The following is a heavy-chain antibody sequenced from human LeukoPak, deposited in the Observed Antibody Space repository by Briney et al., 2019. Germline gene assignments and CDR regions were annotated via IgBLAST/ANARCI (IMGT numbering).Heavy chain of an antibody. Sequence: GGSLRLSCAASGFTFSGYAMSWVRQAPGKGLEWVSAISGSGGSTYYADSVKGRFTISRDSSKNTLHLQMNSLRAEDTAVYYCAREGGTITIFGVVTPDDWGQGTLVTVSS. CDR1: GFTFSGYA. V-gene: IGHV3-23*01. D-gene: IGHD3-3*01. J-gene: IGHJ4*02. CDR3: AREGGTITIFGVVTPDD. CDR2: ISGSGGST.